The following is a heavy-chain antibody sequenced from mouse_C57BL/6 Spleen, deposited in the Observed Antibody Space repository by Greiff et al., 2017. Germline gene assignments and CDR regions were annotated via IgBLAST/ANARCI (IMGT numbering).Heavy chain of an antibody. V-gene: IGHV5-9*01. J-gene: IGHJ2*01. D-gene: IGHD4-1*02. CDR3: ARLQLGRGYYFGY. CDR1: GFTFSSYT. CDR2: ISGGGGNT. Sequence: EVMLVESGGGLVKPGGSLKLSCAASGFTFSSYTMSWVRQTPEKRLEWVATISGGGGNTYYPDSVKGRFTISRDNATNTLYLQMSSLRSEDTALYYCARLQLGRGYYFGYWGQGTTLTVSS.